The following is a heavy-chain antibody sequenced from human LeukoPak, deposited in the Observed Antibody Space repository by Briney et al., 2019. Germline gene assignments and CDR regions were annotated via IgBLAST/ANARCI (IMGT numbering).Heavy chain of an antibody. Sequence: TGGSLRLSCAASGFTFSSYAMGWVRQAPGKGLEWVSAISGSGGSTYYADSVKGRFTISRDNSKNTLYLQMNSLRAEDTAVYYCAKGGVDSYGYFGPDYWGQGTLVTVSS. V-gene: IGHV3-23*01. CDR2: ISGSGGST. D-gene: IGHD5-18*01. CDR3: AKGGVDSYGYFGPDY. CDR1: GFTFSSYA. J-gene: IGHJ4*02.